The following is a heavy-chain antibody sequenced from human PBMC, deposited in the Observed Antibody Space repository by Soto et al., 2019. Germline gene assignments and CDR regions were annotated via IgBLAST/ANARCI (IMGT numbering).Heavy chain of an antibody. Sequence: GGSLRLSCAASGFTFGSYGMHWVRQAPGKGLEWVAVISYDGSNKYYADSVKGRFTISRDNSKNTLYLQMNSLRAEDTAVYYCAKDGYSSGWSPDYWGQGTLVTVSS. CDR3: AKDGYSSGWSPDY. J-gene: IGHJ4*02. CDR1: GFTFGSYG. D-gene: IGHD6-19*01. V-gene: IGHV3-30*18. CDR2: ISYDGSNK.